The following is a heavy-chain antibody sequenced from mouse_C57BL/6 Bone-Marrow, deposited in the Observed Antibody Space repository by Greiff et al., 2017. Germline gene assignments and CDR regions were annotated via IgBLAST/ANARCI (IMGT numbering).Heavy chain of an antibody. CDR1: CYTFTSYW. Sequence: QVQLQQPGAELVMPGASVKLSCKASCYTFTSYWMHWVKQRPGQGLEWIGEIDPSDSYTNYNHKFKGKSTLTVDKSSSTAYMQLSSLTSEDSAVYYCAREGYASFAYWGQGTLVTVAA. CDR3: AREGYASFAY. D-gene: IGHD3-1*01. CDR2: IDPSDSYT. V-gene: IGHV1-69*01. J-gene: IGHJ3*01.